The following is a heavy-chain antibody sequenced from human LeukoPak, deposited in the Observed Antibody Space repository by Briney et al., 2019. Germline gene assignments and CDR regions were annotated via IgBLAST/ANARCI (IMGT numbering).Heavy chain of an antibody. CDR2: IIPIFGTA. D-gene: IGHD6-6*01. CDR3: AREASSGGGYYYYYMDV. V-gene: IGHV1-69*13. J-gene: IGHJ6*03. CDR1: GGTFSSYA. Sequence: SVKVSCKASGGTFSSYAISWVRQAPGQGLEWMGGIIPIFGTANYAQKFQGRVTVTADESTSTAYMELSSLRSEDTAVYYCAREASSGGGYYYYYMDVWGKGTTVTVSS.